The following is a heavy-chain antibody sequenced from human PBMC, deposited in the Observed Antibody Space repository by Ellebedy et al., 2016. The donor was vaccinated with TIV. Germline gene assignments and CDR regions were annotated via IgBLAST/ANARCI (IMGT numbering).Heavy chain of an antibody. CDR1: GGSISSYY. CDR3: ARENYYYDSSGSAMVAFDI. D-gene: IGHD3-22*01. Sequence: SETLSLXCTVSGGSISSYYWSWIRQPPGKGLEWIGYIYYSGSTNYNPSLKSRVTISVDTSKNQFSLKLSSVTAADTAVYYCARENYYYDSSGSAMVAFDIWGQGTMVTVSS. CDR2: IYYSGST. V-gene: IGHV4-59*01. J-gene: IGHJ3*02.